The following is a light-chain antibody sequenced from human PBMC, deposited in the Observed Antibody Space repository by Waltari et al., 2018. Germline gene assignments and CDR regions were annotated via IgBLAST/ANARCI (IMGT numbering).Light chain of an antibody. V-gene: IGLV2-14*01. CDR2: EVN. Sequence: QSALTQPASVSGSPGQSITISCTGTSSDIGGYNYVSWYQQHPGKAPKPMVYEVNNRPSGISSRFSGSKSVNTASLTISGLQAEDEADYYCSSYTSSSTLLFGGGTKLTVL. CDR3: SSYTSSSTLL. CDR1: SSDIGGYNY. J-gene: IGLJ2*01.